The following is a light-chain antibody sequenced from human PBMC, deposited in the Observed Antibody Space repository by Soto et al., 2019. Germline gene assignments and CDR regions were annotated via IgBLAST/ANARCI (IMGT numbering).Light chain of an antibody. CDR1: QSLVHSDGNTY. CDR3: TQCTHWPPS. CDR2: QVS. V-gene: IGKV2-30*02. Sequence: DVVLTQSPLSLPVTLGQPASISCRFSQSLVHSDGNTYLNWFHQRPGQSPRRLIYQVSYRDFGVPARFSGSGSGTDFPLKISRVEAEDVGIYYCTQCTHWPPSFGPGTKVDI. J-gene: IGKJ3*01.